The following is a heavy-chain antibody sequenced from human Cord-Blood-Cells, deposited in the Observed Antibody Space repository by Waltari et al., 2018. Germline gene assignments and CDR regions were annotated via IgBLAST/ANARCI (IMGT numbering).Heavy chain of an antibody. CDR2: IYTNGST. Sequence: QVQLQESGPGLVQPSQTLSLTCTVSGGSISRGSYYWSWFRQPAGKGLEWIGYIYTNGSTNYNPSLKSRVTISVDTSKNQFSLKLSSVTAADTAVYYCARPTSSSSWYFDLWGRGTLVTVSS. J-gene: IGHJ2*01. D-gene: IGHD6-6*01. CDR3: ARPTSSSSWYFDL. V-gene: IGHV4-61*09. CDR1: GGSISRGSYY.